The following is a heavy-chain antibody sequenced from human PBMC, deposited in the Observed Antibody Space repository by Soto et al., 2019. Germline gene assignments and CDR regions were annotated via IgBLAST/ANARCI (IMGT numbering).Heavy chain of an antibody. D-gene: IGHD2-21*01. J-gene: IGHJ6*02. Sequence: EVQLVESGGGLVQPGGSLRLSCAASGFTFTSYWMNWVRQAPGKGLVWVSRINSDGSTTGYVDSVKGRFTISRDNAKNTLYLQINSLRAEDTAVYYCARRDQIAYYYGMDVWGQGTTVTVSS. CDR2: INSDGSTT. V-gene: IGHV3-74*01. CDR3: ARRDQIAYYYGMDV. CDR1: GFTFTSYW.